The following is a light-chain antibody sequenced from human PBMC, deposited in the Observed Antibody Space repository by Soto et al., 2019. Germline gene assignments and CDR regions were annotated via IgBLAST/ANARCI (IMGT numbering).Light chain of an antibody. CDR3: QQYNTYPWT. CDR2: KAS. CDR1: QSINSW. V-gene: IGKV1-5*03. J-gene: IGKJ1*01. Sequence: DIQMTQSPSTLSASVGDRVTITCRASQSINSWLAWYQQKPGKAPKLLIYKASSLESVVPSKFSGSGSGTEFTLTISSLQPDDFANYYCQQYNTYPWTFGQGTKVEIK.